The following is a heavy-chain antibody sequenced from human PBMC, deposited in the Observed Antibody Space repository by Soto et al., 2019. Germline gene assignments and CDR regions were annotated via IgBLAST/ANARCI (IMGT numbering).Heavy chain of an antibody. D-gene: IGHD2-21*02. CDR3: ARDLWGYCGTDCYPLDV. CDR2: MYNTGST. J-gene: IGHJ6*02. V-gene: IGHV4-59*01. CDR1: GGTISRYY. Sequence: QVQLQESGPGLVKPSETLSLTCTVSGGTISRYYWSWIRQPPGKGLEWIGYMYNTGSTVYNPSFKSRVTISVDTSTNPSSPKLNSGTAANTAVYYCARDLWGYCGTDCYPLDVWGQGTTVTVSS.